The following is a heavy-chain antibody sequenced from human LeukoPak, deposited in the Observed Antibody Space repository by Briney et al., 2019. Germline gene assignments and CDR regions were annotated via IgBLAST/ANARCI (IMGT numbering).Heavy chain of an antibody. Sequence: GASVKVSCKASGCTFTGYYMHWVRQAPGQGLEWMGWINPNSGGTNYAQKFQGRVTMTRDTSISTAYMELSRLRSDDTAVYYCARVMTTVVLGGKKVFDYWGQGTLVTVSS. CDR2: INPNSGGT. CDR1: GCTFTGYY. V-gene: IGHV1-2*02. J-gene: IGHJ4*02. CDR3: ARVMTTVVLGGKKVFDY. D-gene: IGHD4-17*01.